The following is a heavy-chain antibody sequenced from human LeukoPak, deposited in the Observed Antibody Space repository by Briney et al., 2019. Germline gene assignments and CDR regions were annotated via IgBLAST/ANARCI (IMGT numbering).Heavy chain of an antibody. CDR1: GGSFSSYY. Sequence: AESLSLTCAVYGGSFSSYYWSWIRQPPGKGLEWIGEINHSGSTTNNPSLKSRVTIAVDTSKNQFSLKLSSVTAADTAVYYCARGQDSSGWAYYYYYGMDVWGQGTTVTVSS. J-gene: IGHJ6*02. CDR3: ARGQDSSGWAYYYYYGMDV. V-gene: IGHV4-34*01. CDR2: INHSGST. D-gene: IGHD6-19*01.